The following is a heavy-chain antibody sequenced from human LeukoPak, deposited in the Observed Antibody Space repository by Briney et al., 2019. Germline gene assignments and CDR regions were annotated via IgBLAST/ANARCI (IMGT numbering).Heavy chain of an antibody. V-gene: IGHV3-23*01. Sequence: GGSLRLSCAASGFTFSSYAMSWVAQPPGKGLEWVSAISGSGGSTYYADSVKGGFTISRDNPKNTLYLQMNSLRDEDTAVYYCARGGSYGFFDYWGQGTLVTVSS. J-gene: IGHJ4*02. CDR1: GFTFSSYA. CDR3: ARGGSYGFFDY. D-gene: IGHD5-18*01. CDR2: ISGSGGST.